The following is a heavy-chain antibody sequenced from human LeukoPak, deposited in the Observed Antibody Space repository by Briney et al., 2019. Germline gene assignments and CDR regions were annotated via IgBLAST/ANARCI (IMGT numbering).Heavy chain of an antibody. V-gene: IGHV4-34*01. D-gene: IGHD3-16*01. CDR1: GGSFSGYY. Sequence: ASETLSLTCAVYGGSFSGYYWSWIRQPPGKGLEWIGEINHSGSTKYNPSLKSRVTISVDTSKNQFSLKLSSVTAADTAVYYCARAAITLGGVSPPHFDYWGQGTLVTVSS. CDR3: ARAAITLGGVSPPHFDY. CDR2: INHSGST. J-gene: IGHJ4*02.